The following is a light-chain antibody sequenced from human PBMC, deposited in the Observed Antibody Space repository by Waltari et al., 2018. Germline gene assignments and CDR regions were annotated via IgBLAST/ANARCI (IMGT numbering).Light chain of an antibody. J-gene: IGKJ1*01. V-gene: IGKV1-39*01. CDR2: SAS. CDR3: QQRFSAPRT. Sequence: DIQMTQSPSSLSASVGDSGTITCRASQSISNDLNWYQQRPGKAPKLLIYSASTSQDGVPSRFSGGASETDFTLTISGLQPEDFAIYWCQQRFSAPRTFGRGTKVEI. CDR1: QSISND.